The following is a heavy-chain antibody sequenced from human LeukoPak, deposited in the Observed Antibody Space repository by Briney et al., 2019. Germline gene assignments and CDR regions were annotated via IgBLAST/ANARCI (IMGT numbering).Heavy chain of an antibody. CDR2: IYHSGST. J-gene: IGHJ4*02. CDR1: GYSISSGYY. Sequence: SETLSLTCTVSGYSISSGYYWGWIRQPPEKGLEWIGSIYHSGSTYYNPSLKSRVTISVDTSKNQFSLKLNSVTAADTAIYYCARGARGYPDDNFDYWGQGTLVTVSS. D-gene: IGHD5-12*01. V-gene: IGHV4-38-2*02. CDR3: ARGARGYPDDNFDY.